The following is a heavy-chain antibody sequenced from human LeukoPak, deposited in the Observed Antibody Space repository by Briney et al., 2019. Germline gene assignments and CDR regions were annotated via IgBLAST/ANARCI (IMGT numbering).Heavy chain of an antibody. J-gene: IGHJ4*02. CDR3: ARERGYYYGSGSYLYFDY. D-gene: IGHD3-10*01. V-gene: IGHV4-59*01. CDR1: GGSISSYQ. Sequence: SETLSLTCTVSGGSISSYQWSWIRQPPGKGLEWIGNIYDSGSANYNPSLKSRVVISVDTSKNQFSLNLTPVTAADTAVYYCARERGYYYGSGSYLYFDYWGQGTLVTVSS. CDR2: IYDSGSA.